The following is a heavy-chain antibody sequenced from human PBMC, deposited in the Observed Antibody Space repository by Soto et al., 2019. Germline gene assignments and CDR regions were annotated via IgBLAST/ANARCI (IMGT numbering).Heavy chain of an antibody. Sequence: WGSLRLSCAASGFVFTNYGMHWVRQAPGKGLEWVAFISSDGSKTYYADSVKGRFTISRDNSENTVYLQMTSLRPDDTAVFYCARDVAMPSGLGLGYWGQGTLVTVSS. V-gene: IGHV3-30*03. D-gene: IGHD6-19*01. J-gene: IGHJ4*02. CDR1: GFVFTNYG. CDR2: ISSDGSKT. CDR3: ARDVAMPSGLGLGY.